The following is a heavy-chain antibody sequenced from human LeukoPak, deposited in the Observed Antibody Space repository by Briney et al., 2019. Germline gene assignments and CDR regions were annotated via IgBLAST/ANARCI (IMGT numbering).Heavy chain of an antibody. CDR1: GFTFSSYS. V-gene: IGHV3-21*01. CDR3: ARPARAYCGGDCPIDY. J-gene: IGHJ4*02. D-gene: IGHD2-21*01. CDR2: ISSSSSYI. Sequence: PGGSLRLSCAASGFTFSSYSMNWVRQAPGKGLEWVSSISSSSSYIYYADSVKGRFTISRDNAKNSLYLQMNSLRAEDTAVYYRARPARAYCGGDCPIDYWGQGTLVTVSS.